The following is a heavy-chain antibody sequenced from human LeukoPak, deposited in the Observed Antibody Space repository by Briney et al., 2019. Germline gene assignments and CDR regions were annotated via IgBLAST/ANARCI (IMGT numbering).Heavy chain of an antibody. CDR3: ARMGLYGSSWYVVGY. J-gene: IGHJ4*02. D-gene: IGHD6-13*01. CDR2: IYYSGST. V-gene: IGHV4-59*01. CDR1: GGSISSYY. Sequence: SETLSLTCTVSGGSISSYYWSWIRQPPGKGLEWIGYIYYSGSTNYNPSLKSRVTISVDTSKNQFSLKLSSVTAADTAVYYCARMGLYGSSWYVVGYWGQGTLVTVSS.